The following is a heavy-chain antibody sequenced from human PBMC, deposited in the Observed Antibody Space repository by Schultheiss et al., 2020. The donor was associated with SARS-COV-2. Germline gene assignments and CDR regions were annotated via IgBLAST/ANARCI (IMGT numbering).Heavy chain of an antibody. D-gene: IGHD5-24*01. CDR2: ISGSGGST. Sequence: GGSLRLSCAASGFTVSSNYMSWVRQAPGKGLEWVSAISGSGGSTYYADSVKGRFTISRDNSKNTLYLQMNSLRAEDTAVYYCAPTDQEMATTGFGYWGQVTLVTVSS. CDR3: APTDQEMATTGFGY. CDR1: GFTVSSNY. J-gene: IGHJ4*02. V-gene: IGHV3-23*01.